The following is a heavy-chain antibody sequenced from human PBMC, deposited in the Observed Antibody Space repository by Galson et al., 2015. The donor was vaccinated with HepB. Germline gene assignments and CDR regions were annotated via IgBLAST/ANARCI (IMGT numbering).Heavy chain of an antibody. CDR3: ARGNSSSWYVGGFDI. D-gene: IGHD6-13*01. V-gene: IGHV6-1*01. CDR1: GDSVSSSSAA. Sequence: CAISGDSVSSSSAAWNWIRQSPSRGLEWLGRTYYRSKWYNDYAVSVKSRITISPDTSKNQFSLQLNSVTPEDTAVYYCARGNSSSWYVGGFDIWGQGTMVTVSS. CDR2: TYYRSKWYN. J-gene: IGHJ3*02.